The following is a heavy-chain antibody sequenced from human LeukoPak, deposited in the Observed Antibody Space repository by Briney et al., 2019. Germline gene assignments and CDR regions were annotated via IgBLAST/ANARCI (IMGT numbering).Heavy chain of an antibody. V-gene: IGHV3-33*06. CDR1: GFTFSSYG. CDR2: IWYDGSNK. D-gene: IGHD4-11*01. J-gene: IGHJ4*02. Sequence: PGRSLRLSCAASGFTFSSYGMHWVRQAPGKGLEWVAVIWYDGSNKYYADSVKGRFTISRDNSKNTLYLQMNSLRAEDTAVYYCAKRLRYSNLDYWGQGTLVTVSS. CDR3: AKRLRYSNLDY.